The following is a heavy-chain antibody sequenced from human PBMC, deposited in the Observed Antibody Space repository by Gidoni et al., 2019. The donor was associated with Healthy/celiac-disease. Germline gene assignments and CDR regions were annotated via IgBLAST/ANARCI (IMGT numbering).Heavy chain of an antibody. Sequence: QVQLVQSGAEVKKPGSSVKVSCKASGGTFSSYTISWVRQASGQGLEWMGRIIPILGIANYAQKFQGRVTITADKSTSTAYMELSSLSSEDTAVYYCARASYGDYVGVDYWGQGTLVTVSS. CDR3: ARASYGDYVGVDY. CDR1: GGTFSSYT. J-gene: IGHJ4*02. D-gene: IGHD4-17*01. V-gene: IGHV1-69*02. CDR2: IIPILGIA.